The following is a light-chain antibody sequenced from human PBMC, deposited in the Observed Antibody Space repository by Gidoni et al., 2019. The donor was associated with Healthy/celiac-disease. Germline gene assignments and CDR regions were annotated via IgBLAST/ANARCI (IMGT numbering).Light chain of an antibody. CDR2: GNS. J-gene: IGLJ2*01. CDR1: SSNIGAGYY. Sequence: QSVLTQPPSLSGAPGQRVPISCSGSSSNIGAGYYVHWSQQLPGTAPKLLIYGNSNRPSGVPDRFSGSKSGTSASLAITVLQAEDEADYYCQSYDSSLSGYVLFGGGTKLTVL. CDR3: QSYDSSLSGYVL. V-gene: IGLV1-40*01.